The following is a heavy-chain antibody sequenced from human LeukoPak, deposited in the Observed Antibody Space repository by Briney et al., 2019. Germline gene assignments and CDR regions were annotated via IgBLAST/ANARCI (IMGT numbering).Heavy chain of an antibody. CDR1: GGSINNYY. Sequence: PSETLSLTCTVSGGSINNYYWSWIRQPAGKGLERIGRIYTRGSTNYNPSLKSRVTMSVDTSKNQFSLKLSSVTAADTAVNYCARGRYCSADICSGGDAFDIWGQGTMVSVSS. CDR2: IYTRGST. CDR3: ARGRYCSADICSGGDAFDI. D-gene: IGHD2-15*01. J-gene: IGHJ3*02. V-gene: IGHV4-4*07.